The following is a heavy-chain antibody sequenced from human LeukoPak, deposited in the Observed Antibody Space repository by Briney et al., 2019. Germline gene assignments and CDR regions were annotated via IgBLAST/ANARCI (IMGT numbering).Heavy chain of an antibody. CDR2: ISAYDGNT. CDR3: ARDYYDSSGFLGNDY. D-gene: IGHD3-22*01. J-gene: IGHJ4*02. CDR1: GYTFTSYG. Sequence: ASVKVSCKASGYTFTSYGISWVRQAPGQGLEWMGWISAYDGNTNYVQKLQGRVTMTTDTSTSTAYMELRSLRSDDTAVYYCARDYYDSSGFLGNDYWGQGTLVTVSS. V-gene: IGHV1-18*01.